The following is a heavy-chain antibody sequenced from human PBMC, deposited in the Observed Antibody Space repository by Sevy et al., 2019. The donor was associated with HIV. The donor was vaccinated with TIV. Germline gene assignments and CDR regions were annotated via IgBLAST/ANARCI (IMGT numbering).Heavy chain of an antibody. CDR3: ARHDYGDYVGAFDI. J-gene: IGHJ3*02. V-gene: IGHV3-21*01. CDR1: GFTFSSYS. D-gene: IGHD4-17*01. Sequence: GGSLRLSCAASGFTFSSYSMNWVRQAPGKGLEWVSSISSSSSYIYYADSVKGRFTISRDNAKTSLYLQMNSLRAEDTAVYYCARHDYGDYVGAFDIWGQGTMVTVSS. CDR2: ISSSSSYI.